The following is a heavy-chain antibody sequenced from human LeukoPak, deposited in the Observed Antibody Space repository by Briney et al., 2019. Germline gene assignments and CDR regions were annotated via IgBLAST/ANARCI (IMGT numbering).Heavy chain of an antibody. D-gene: IGHD3-10*01. Sequence: GGSLRLSCAASGFTFRSYWMHWVRQAPGKGLVWVSHIHSDGSSTSYADSVQGRFTISRDNAKNTLYLQMNSLRAEDTAAYYCAGHNYGYDYWGQGTLVTVSS. J-gene: IGHJ4*02. V-gene: IGHV3-74*01. CDR1: GFTFRSYW. CDR3: AGHNYGYDY. CDR2: IHSDGSST.